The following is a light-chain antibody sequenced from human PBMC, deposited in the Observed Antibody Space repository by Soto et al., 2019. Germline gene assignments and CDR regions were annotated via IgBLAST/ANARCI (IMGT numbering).Light chain of an antibody. CDR2: AAS. V-gene: IGKV1D-12*01. Sequence: DIQMTQSPSSVSASVGDRVTITCRASQAISSWLAWYQQKPGKAPKLLIYAASNLQTGVPSRFSGSGSGTDFTLTISSLQPEDFATYYCQQANSFPGTFGQGTKVEIK. CDR1: QAISSW. CDR3: QQANSFPGT. J-gene: IGKJ1*01.